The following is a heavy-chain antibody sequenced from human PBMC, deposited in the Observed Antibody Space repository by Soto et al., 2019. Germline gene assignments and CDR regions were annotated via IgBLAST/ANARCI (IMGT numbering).Heavy chain of an antibody. CDR2: IIPIFGTA. V-gene: IGHV1-69*13. J-gene: IGHJ6*02. Sequence: GASVKVSCKASGGTFSSYAISWVRQAPGQGLEWMEGIIPIFGTANYAQKFQGRVTITADESTSTAYMELSSLRSEDTAVYYCARAHAPRRTAAAPYYYYYGMDVWGQGTTVTVSS. CDR1: GGTFSSYA. CDR3: ARAHAPRRTAAAPYYYYYGMDV. D-gene: IGHD6-13*01.